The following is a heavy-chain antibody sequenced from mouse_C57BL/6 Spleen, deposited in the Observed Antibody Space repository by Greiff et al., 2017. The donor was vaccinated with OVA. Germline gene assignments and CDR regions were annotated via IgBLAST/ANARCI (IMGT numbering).Heavy chain of an antibody. CDR2: LYPGDGDT. V-gene: IGHV1-80*01. J-gene: IGHJ2*01. CDR3: ARNAPNYGSSPYYFDY. D-gene: IGHD1-1*01. Sequence: VQLQESGAELVKPGASVKISCKASGYAFSSYWMNWVKQRPGKGLEWIGQLYPGDGDTNYNGKFKGKATLTADKSSSTAYMQLSSLTSEDSAVYFCARNAPNYGSSPYYFDYWGQGTTLTVSS. CDR1: GYAFSSYW.